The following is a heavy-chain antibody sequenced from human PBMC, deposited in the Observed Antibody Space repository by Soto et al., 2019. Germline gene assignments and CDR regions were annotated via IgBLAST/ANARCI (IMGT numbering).Heavy chain of an antibody. CDR2: IWYDGSNK. Sequence: HPGGSLRLSCAASGFTFSSYGMHWVRQAPGKGLEWVAVIWYDGSNKYYADSVKGRFTISRDNSKNTLYLQMNSLRVEDTVVYYCARDRQQLVYYYYYMDVWGKGTTVTVSS. D-gene: IGHD6-13*01. CDR3: ARDRQQLVYYYYYMDV. J-gene: IGHJ6*03. V-gene: IGHV3-33*01. CDR1: GFTFSSYG.